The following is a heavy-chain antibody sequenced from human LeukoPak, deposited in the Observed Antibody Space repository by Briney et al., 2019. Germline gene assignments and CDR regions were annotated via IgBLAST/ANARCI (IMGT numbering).Heavy chain of an antibody. J-gene: IGHJ6*02. V-gene: IGHV3-30-3*01. D-gene: IGHD2-2*01. Sequence: GGSLRLSCAASGFTFSYYAMHWVRQAPGKGLEWVALISYDGSNEYYADSVKGRFTVSRDNSKNTLFLQMSSLRAEDTAVYYCARDWRYCSSSSCLAMDVWGQGTTVTVSS. CDR2: ISYDGSNE. CDR3: ARDWRYCSSSSCLAMDV. CDR1: GFTFSYYA.